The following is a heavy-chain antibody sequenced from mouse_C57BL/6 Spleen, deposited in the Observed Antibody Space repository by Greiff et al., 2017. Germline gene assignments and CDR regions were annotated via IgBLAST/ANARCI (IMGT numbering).Heavy chain of an antibody. CDR2: FHPYNDDT. CDR3: ARGPLYYGSSSYAMDY. J-gene: IGHJ4*01. V-gene: IGHV1-47*01. Sequence: QVQLQQSGAELVKPGASVKMSCKASGYTFTTYPIEWMKQNHGKSLEWIGNFHPYNDDTKYNDKFKGKATLTVEKSSSTVYLELSRLTSDDSAVYYCARGPLYYGSSSYAMDYWGQGTSVTVSS. D-gene: IGHD1-1*01. CDR1: GYTFTTYP.